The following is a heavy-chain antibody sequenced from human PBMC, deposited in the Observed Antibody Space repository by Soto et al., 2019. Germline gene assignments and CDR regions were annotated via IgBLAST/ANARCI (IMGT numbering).Heavy chain of an antibody. CDR2: ISYDGSNK. V-gene: IGHV3-30-3*01. CDR1: GFTFSSYA. D-gene: IGHD5-18*01. CDR3: ARDSISYGFDY. Sequence: QVQLVESGGGVVQPGRSLRLSCAASGFTFSSYAMHWVRQAPGKGLEWVAVISYDGSNKYYADSVKGRFTISTDNSKNTLYLQMNSLRAEDTAVYYCARDSISYGFDYWGQGTLVTVSS. J-gene: IGHJ4*02.